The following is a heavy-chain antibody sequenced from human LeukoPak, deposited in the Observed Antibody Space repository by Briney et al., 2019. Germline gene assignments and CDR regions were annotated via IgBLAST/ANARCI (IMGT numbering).Heavy chain of an antibody. Sequence: SETLSLTCTVSGGSISSYYWSWIRQPPGKGLEWIGYIYYTGNTKYNASLKSRVTISVDTSKNQFSLRLSSVTAADTAVYYCARLRPSIGAAGTFDYWGQGTLVTVSS. D-gene: IGHD6-13*01. CDR3: ARLRPSIGAAGTFDY. V-gene: IGHV4-59*08. CDR1: GGSISSYY. J-gene: IGHJ4*02. CDR2: IYYTGNT.